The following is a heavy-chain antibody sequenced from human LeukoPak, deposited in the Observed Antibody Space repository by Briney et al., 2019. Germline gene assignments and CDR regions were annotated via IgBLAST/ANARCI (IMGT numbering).Heavy chain of an antibody. V-gene: IGHV4-39*01. Sequence: PSETLSLTCTVSGGSISSSSYYWGWIRQPPGKGLEWIGSIYYSGSTYYNPSLKSRVTISVDTSKNQFSLKLSSVTAADTAVYYCAGGRIWFGVYYFDYWGQGTLVTVSS. CDR1: GGSISSSSYY. CDR3: AGGRIWFGVYYFDY. CDR2: IYYSGST. D-gene: IGHD3-10*01. J-gene: IGHJ4*02.